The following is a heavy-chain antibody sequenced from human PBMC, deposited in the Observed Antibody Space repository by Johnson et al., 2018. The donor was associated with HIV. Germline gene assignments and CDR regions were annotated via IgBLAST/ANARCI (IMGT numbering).Heavy chain of an antibody. CDR2: LRYDGSDK. CDR3: AKDRPTITVMLVGYDAFHI. V-gene: IGHV3-30*02. Sequence: QVQVVESGGGVVQPGGSLRLSCAASGFTFSNYGLHWVRQAPGKGLEWVAFLRYDGSDKYYADSVKGRFTISRDNSKNTLYLQMNSLRPEDTAVYYCAKDRPTITVMLVGYDAFHIWGQGTMVTVSS. CDR1: GFTFSNYG. D-gene: IGHD3-22*01. J-gene: IGHJ3*02.